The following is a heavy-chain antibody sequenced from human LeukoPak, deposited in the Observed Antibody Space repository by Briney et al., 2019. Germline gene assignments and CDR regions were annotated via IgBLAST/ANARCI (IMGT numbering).Heavy chain of an antibody. Sequence: SETLSLTCTVSGGSISSSSYYWGWIRQPPGKGLEWIGSIYYSGSTYYNPSLKSRVTISVDTSKNQFSLKLSSVTAADTAVYYCARRGDFCSSTSYYTLFDYWGQGTLVTVSS. V-gene: IGHV4-39*07. CDR1: GGSISSSSYY. D-gene: IGHD2-2*02. CDR3: ARRGDFCSSTSYYTLFDY. J-gene: IGHJ4*02. CDR2: IYYSGST.